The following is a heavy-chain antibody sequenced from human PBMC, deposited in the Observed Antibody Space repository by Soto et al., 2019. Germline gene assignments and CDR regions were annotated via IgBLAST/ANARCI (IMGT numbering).Heavy chain of an antibody. CDR1: GYTFTGYY. V-gene: IGHV1-2*04. CDR3: ARAIVVVVAATENYYYYYGMDV. Sequence: QVQLVQSGAEVKKPGASVKVSCKASGYTFTGYYMHWVRQAPGQGLEWMGWISPNSGGTNYAQKFQGWVTMTRDTSISTAYMELSRLRSDDTDVYYCARAIVVVVAATENYYYYYGMDVWGQGTTVTVSS. J-gene: IGHJ6*02. D-gene: IGHD2-15*01. CDR2: ISPNSGGT.